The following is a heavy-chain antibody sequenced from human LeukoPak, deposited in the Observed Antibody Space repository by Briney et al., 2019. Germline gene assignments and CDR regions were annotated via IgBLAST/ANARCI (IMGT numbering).Heavy chain of an antibody. Sequence: GGSLRLSCAASGFTFSNYGMSWVRQAPGRGWEWVSAISGSGDSTYYADSVKGRFTISRDNSKNTSYLQMNSLRAEDTAVYYCASHYGSGSSNWLDPWGQGTPVTVSS. J-gene: IGHJ5*02. CDR1: GFTFSNYG. D-gene: IGHD3-10*01. CDR3: ASHYGSGSSNWLDP. CDR2: ISGSGDST. V-gene: IGHV3-23*01.